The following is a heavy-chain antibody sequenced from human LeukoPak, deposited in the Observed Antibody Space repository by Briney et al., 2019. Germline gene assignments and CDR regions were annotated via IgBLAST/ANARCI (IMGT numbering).Heavy chain of an antibody. Sequence: SQTLSLTCAISGDSVSSNSAAWNWIRQSPSRGLEWLGRTYYRSKWYNDYAVSVKSRITINPDTSKNQFSLQLNSVTPEDTAVYYCARDRSSSWYVDQYYFDYWGQGTLVTVSS. J-gene: IGHJ4*02. CDR2: TYYRSKWYN. CDR3: ARDRSSSWYVDQYYFDY. CDR1: GDSVSSNSAA. D-gene: IGHD6-13*01. V-gene: IGHV6-1*01.